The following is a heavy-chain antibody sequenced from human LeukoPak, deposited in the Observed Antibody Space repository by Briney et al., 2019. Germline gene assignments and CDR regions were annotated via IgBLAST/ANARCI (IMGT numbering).Heavy chain of an antibody. CDR2: IIPIFGTA. D-gene: IGHD1-26*01. V-gene: IGHV1-69*13. CDR1: GGTFSSYA. CDR3: ARATPYSGSYPIAFDI. Sequence: SVKVSCKASGGTFSSYAISWVRQAPGQGLEWMGGIIPIFGTANYAQKFQGRVTITADESTSTAYMELSSLRSEDTAVYYCARATPYSGSYPIAFDIWGQGTMVTVSS. J-gene: IGHJ3*02.